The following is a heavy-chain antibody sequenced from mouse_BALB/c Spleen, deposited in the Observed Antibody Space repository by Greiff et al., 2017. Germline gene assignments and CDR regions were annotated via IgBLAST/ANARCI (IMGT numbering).Heavy chain of an antibody. J-gene: IGHJ2*01. CDR2: INSNGGST. D-gene: IGHD2-1*01. V-gene: IGHV5-6-3*01. CDR3: ARAPIYYGHFDY. Sequence: EVQLVESGGGLVQPGGSLKLSCAASGFTFSSYGMSWVRQTPDKRLELVATINSNGGSTYYPDSVKGRFTISRDNAKNTLYLQMCSLKSEDTAMYYCARAPIYYGHFDYWGQGTTLTVSS. CDR1: GFTFSSYG.